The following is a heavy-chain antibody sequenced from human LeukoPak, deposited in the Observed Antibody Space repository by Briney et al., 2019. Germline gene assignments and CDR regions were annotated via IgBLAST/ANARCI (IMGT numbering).Heavy chain of an antibody. V-gene: IGHV1-2*02. Sequence: GASVEVSCKASGYTFTDHYMHWVRQAPGQGLEWMGWINPNNGVTHYAQKFHDRVTMTRDTSITTAYMELNRLTSDDTAVYYCAREVTLRFWGQGTLLTVSS. CDR3: AREVTLRF. CDR2: INPNNGVT. J-gene: IGHJ4*02. CDR1: GYTFTDHY. D-gene: IGHD2-21*02.